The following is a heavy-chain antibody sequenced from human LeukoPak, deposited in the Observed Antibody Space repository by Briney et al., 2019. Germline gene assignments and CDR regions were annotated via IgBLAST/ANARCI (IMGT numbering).Heavy chain of an antibody. CDR2: ISYDGSNK. CDR3: AKERPVFGVVYGMDV. D-gene: IGHD3-3*01. J-gene: IGHJ6*02. Sequence: GGSLRLSWTASAFTLVNYGMHWVRQAPGKGLEWVAVISYDGSNKYYADSVKGRFTISRDNSKNTLYLQMNSLRTEDTAVYYCAKERPVFGVVYGMDVWGQGTTVTVSS. CDR1: AFTLVNYG. V-gene: IGHV3-30*18.